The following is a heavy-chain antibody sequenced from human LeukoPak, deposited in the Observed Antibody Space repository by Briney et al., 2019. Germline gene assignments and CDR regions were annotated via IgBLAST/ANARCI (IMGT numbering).Heavy chain of an antibody. Sequence: SETLSLTCAVYGGSFSGYYWSWIRQPPGKGLEWIGEINHSGSTNYNPSLKSRVTISVDASKNQFSLKLSSVTAADTAVYYCARLLSYYYYGMDVWGQGTTVTVSS. CDR1: GGSFSGYY. CDR2: INHSGST. V-gene: IGHV4-34*01. D-gene: IGHD2-15*01. CDR3: ARLLSYYYYGMDV. J-gene: IGHJ6*02.